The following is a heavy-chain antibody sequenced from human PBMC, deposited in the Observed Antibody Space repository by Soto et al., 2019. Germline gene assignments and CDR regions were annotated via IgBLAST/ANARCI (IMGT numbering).Heavy chain of an antibody. CDR1: GFTFSSYG. D-gene: IGHD2-21*02. CDR2: ISYDGSNK. J-gene: IGHJ6*02. CDR3: AKYMEHIVVVTIYGMDV. V-gene: IGHV3-30*18. Sequence: GGSLRLSCAASGFTFSSYGMHWVRQAPGKGLEWVAVISYDGSNKYYADSVKGRFTISRDNSKNTLYLQMNSLRAEDTAVYYCAKYMEHIVVVTIYGMDVWGQGTTVTVSS.